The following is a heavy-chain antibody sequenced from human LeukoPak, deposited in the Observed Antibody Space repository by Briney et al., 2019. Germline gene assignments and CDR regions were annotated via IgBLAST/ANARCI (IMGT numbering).Heavy chain of an antibody. D-gene: IGHD3-16*01. J-gene: IGHJ6*03. Sequence: GGSLRLSCAASGFTFSSYGMHWVRQAPGKGLEWVALIWYGGNNKYYADSVKGRFTISRDNSKNTLYLQMNSLRAEDTAVYYCARGGVGRYYYYYMDVWGKGTTVTVSS. CDR1: GFTFSSYG. CDR2: IWYGGNNK. CDR3: ARGGVGRYYYYYMDV. V-gene: IGHV3-33*08.